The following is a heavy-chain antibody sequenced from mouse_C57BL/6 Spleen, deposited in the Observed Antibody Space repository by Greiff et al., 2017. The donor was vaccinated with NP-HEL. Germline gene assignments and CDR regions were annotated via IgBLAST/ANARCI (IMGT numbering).Heavy chain of an antibody. CDR3: AREITTVVSRYFSV. CDR1: GYTFTDYN. V-gene: IGHV1-22*01. D-gene: IGHD1-1*01. Sequence: EVQLQQSGPELVKPGASVKMSCKASGYTFTDYNMHWVKQSHGKSLEWIGNINTNNGGTSYNQKFKGKATLTVNKSSSTAYIELRSLTSEDSADYDCAREITTVVSRYFSVWGTGTTVTVSS. CDR2: INTNNGGT. J-gene: IGHJ1*03.